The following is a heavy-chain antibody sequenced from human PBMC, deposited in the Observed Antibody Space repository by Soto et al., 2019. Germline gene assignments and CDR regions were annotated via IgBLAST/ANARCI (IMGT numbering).Heavy chain of an antibody. J-gene: IGHJ6*02. CDR1: GYSFTSYW. Sequence: GESLKISCKGSGYSFTSYWISWVRQMPGKGLEWMGRTDPSDSYTNYSPSFQGHVTISADKSISTAYLQWSSLKASDTAMYYCARQSLSLELYDYYGMDVWGQGTTVTVSS. CDR3: ARQSLSLELYDYYGMDV. D-gene: IGHD1-7*01. V-gene: IGHV5-10-1*01. CDR2: TDPSDSYT.